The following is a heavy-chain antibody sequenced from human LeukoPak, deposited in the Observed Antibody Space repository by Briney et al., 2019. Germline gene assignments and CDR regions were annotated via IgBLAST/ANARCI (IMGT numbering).Heavy chain of an antibody. CDR2: IYPGDSDT. D-gene: IGHD3-16*01. V-gene: IGHV5-51*01. J-gene: IGHJ4*02. CDR3: ARRPMIPFGGAQYYFDY. Sequence: GESLKISCKGSGYSFTSYWIGWVRQMPGKGLEWMGVIYPGDSDTTYSLSFQGQVTISADKSISTAYLQWSSLKASDTAMYYCARRPMIPFGGAQYYFDYWGQGTLVTVSS. CDR1: GYSFTSYW.